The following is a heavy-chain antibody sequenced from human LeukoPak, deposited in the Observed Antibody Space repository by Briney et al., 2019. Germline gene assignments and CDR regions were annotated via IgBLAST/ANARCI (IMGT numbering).Heavy chain of an antibody. J-gene: IGHJ3*02. CDR3: AKVLSGISRGFDI. CDR2: IRYDGSNK. V-gene: IGHV3-30*02. Sequence: GGSLRLSCAASGFTFSSYGMHWVRQAPGKGLEWVAFIRYDGSNKYYADSVKGRFTISRDNSKNTLYLQMNSLRAEDTAVYFCAKVLSGISRGFDIWGQGTMVTVSS. CDR1: GFTFSSYG. D-gene: IGHD3-10*01.